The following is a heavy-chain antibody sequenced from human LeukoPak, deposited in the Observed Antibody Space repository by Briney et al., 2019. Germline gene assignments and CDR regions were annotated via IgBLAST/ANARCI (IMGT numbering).Heavy chain of an antibody. Sequence: GGSLRLSCAASGFSFSTSWMTWVRQAPGKGLEWVANTNQDGSAVSYLDSVKGRFTISRDNAKNSLSLQMNSLRVDDTADYHCARAWRCSSSSSTSSCYTFFDPWGQGTLVIVSS. J-gene: IGHJ5*02. CDR1: GFSFSTSW. D-gene: IGHD2-2*02. V-gene: IGHV3-7*01. CDR3: ARAWRCSSSSSTSSCYTFFDP. CDR2: TNQDGSAV.